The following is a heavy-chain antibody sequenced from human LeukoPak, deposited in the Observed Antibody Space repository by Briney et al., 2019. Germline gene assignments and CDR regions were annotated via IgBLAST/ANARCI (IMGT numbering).Heavy chain of an antibody. V-gene: IGHV4-4*02. CDR3: AREVRYYDSSGYYREYYFDY. J-gene: IGHJ4*02. D-gene: IGHD3-22*01. Sequence: SGTLSLTCAVSGGSISSSNWWSWVRQPPGKGREWIGEIYHSGSTNYNPSLKSRVTISVDKSKNQFSLKLSSVTAADTAVYYCAREVRYYDSSGYYREYYFDYWGQGTLVTVSS. CDR2: IYHSGST. CDR1: GGSISSSNW.